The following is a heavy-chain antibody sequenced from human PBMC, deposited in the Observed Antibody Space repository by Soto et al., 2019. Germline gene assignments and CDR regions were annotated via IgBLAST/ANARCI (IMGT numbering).Heavy chain of an antibody. CDR2: ISGSGGST. Sequence: EVQLLESGGGLVQTGGSLRLSCAASGFTFSSYAMSWVRQAPGKGLELVSAISGSGGSTYYADSVKGRFTISRDNSKNTLYLQMNSLRAEDTAVYYCGNSGYDYYFNYWGQGTLVTVSS. CDR3: GNSGYDYYFNY. J-gene: IGHJ4*02. CDR1: GFTFSSYA. V-gene: IGHV3-23*01. D-gene: IGHD5-12*01.